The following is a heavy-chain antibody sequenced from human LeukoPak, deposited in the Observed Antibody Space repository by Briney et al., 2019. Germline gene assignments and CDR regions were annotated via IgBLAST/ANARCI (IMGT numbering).Heavy chain of an antibody. CDR2: IWYDGSNK. CDR3: AKGYCGGDCYHDY. CDR1: GFTFSSYG. V-gene: IGHV3-33*06. J-gene: IGHJ4*02. Sequence: PGRSLRLYCAASGFTFSSYGMHWVRQAPGKGLEWVAVIWYDGSNKYYADSVKGRFTISRDNSKNTLYLQMNSLRAEDTAVYYCAKGYCGGDCYHDYWGQGTLVTVSS. D-gene: IGHD2-21*02.